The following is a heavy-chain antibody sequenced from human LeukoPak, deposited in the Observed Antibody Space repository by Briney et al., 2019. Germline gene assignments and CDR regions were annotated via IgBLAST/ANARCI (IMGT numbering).Heavy chain of an antibody. Sequence: SETLSLTCTVSGGSISSYYWSWIRQPPGKGLEWIGYIYYSGSTNYNPSLKSRVTISVDTSKNQFSLKLSSVTAADTAVYYCARESNRFGGLLNWGQGTLVTVSS. V-gene: IGHV4-59*01. CDR1: GGSISSYY. D-gene: IGHD3-10*01. CDR2: IYYSGST. CDR3: ARESNRFGGLLN. J-gene: IGHJ4*02.